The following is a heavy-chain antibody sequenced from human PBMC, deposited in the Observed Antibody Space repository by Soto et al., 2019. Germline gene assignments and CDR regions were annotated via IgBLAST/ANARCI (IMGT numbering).Heavy chain of an antibody. D-gene: IGHD2-2*01. CDR2: IDIGGNT. CDR3: ARGRGSTGYLGREHYFDY. V-gene: IGHV3-66*01. J-gene: IGHJ4*02. Sequence: EVQVVESGGGLVQPGGSLRLSCAASGFSVTNNYMNWVRQAPGKGLEWVSIIDIGGNTYYADSVKDRFTSSRDNSRNTLYLHMDSLRAEDTAVYYCARGRGSTGYLGREHYFDYWGQGTLVTVSP. CDR1: GFSVTNNY.